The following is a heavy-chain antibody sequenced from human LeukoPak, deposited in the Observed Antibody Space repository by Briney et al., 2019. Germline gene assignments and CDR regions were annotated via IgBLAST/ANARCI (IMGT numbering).Heavy chain of an antibody. D-gene: IGHD5-18*01. CDR1: GGSFSGYY. CDR2: INHSGST. CDR3: ARGGTNVDTAMVKNCDY. J-gene: IGHJ4*02. Sequence: PSETLSLTCAVYGGSFSGYYWSWIRQPPGKGLEWIGEINHSGSTNYNPSLKSRVTISVDTSKNQFSLKLSSVTAADTAVYYCARGGTNVDTAMVKNCDYWGQGTLVTVSS. V-gene: IGHV4-34*01.